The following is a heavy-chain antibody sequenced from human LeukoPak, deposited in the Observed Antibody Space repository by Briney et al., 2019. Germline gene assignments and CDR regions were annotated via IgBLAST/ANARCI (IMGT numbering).Heavy chain of an antibody. CDR1: GGSISNYY. J-gene: IGHJ6*03. V-gene: IGHV4-4*07. CDR3: ARYCSGGSCYSGHYYYYYMDV. CDR2: IYTSGSP. D-gene: IGHD2-15*01. Sequence: SETLSLTCTVSGGSISNYYWSWIRQPAGKGLEWIGHIYTSGSPNYNPSLKSRVTISVDTSKNQFSLKLSSVTAADTAVYYCARYCSGGSCYSGHYYYYYMDVWGKGTTVTVSS.